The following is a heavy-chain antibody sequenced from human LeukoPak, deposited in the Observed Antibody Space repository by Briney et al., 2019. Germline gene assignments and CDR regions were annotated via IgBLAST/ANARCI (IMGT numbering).Heavy chain of an antibody. CDR1: GFTFSSFG. V-gene: IGHV3-48*02. Sequence: GGSLRLSCAASGFTFSSFGMNWVRQAPGKGLEWVSYISDSSTLTYYADSVKGRFTISRDNAKNSLSLQLNSLRDEDTAVYFCAKVIRGGYGMDFWGQGTTVTVSS. J-gene: IGHJ6*02. D-gene: IGHD3-10*01. CDR2: ISDSSTLT. CDR3: AKVIRGGYGMDF.